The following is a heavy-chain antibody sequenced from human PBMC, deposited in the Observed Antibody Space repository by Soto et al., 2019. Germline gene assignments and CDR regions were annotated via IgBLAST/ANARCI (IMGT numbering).Heavy chain of an antibody. CDR2: IKQDGSEK. Sequence: GGSLRLSCAASGFTFSSYWMSWVRQAPGKGLEWVANIKQDGSEKYYVDSVKGRFTISRDNAKNSLYLQMNSLRAEDTAVYYCARVSGSYIYYYYGMDVWGQGTTVTVSS. V-gene: IGHV3-7*05. D-gene: IGHD1-26*01. J-gene: IGHJ6*02. CDR1: GFTFSSYW. CDR3: ARVSGSYIYYYYGMDV.